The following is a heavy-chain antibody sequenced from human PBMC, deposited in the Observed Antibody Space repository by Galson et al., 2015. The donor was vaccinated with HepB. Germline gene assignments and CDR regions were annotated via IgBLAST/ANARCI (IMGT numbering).Heavy chain of an antibody. CDR2: IYSGGST. J-gene: IGHJ2*01. V-gene: IGHV3-66*01. Sequence: SLRLSCAASGFTVSSNYMSWVRQAPGKGLEWVSVIYSGGSTYYADSVKGRFTISRDNSKNTLYLQMNSLRAEDTAVYYCARRPDYGDHLLTGFFGVGFDLWGRGTLVTVSS. CDR1: GFTVSSNY. CDR3: ARRPDYGDHLLTGFFGVGFDL. D-gene: IGHD4-17*01.